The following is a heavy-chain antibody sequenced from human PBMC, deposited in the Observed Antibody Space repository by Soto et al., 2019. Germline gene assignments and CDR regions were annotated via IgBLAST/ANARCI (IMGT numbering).Heavy chain of an antibody. J-gene: IGHJ3*02. V-gene: IGHV4-39*01. CDR1: GGSMSSSSYY. Sequence: QLQLQESGPGLVKPSETLSLTCTVSGGSMSSSSYYWGWIRQPPGKGLEWIGSIYYSGSTYYNPSLKSRVTISVDTSKNQFSLKLSSVTAADTAVYYCARPMIGLWFGEYSDAFDIWGQGTMVTVSS. CDR2: IYYSGST. CDR3: ARPMIGLWFGEYSDAFDI. D-gene: IGHD3-10*01.